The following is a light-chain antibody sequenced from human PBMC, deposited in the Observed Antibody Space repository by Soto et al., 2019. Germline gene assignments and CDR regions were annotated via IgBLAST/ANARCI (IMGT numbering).Light chain of an antibody. V-gene: IGKV1-5*01. CDR2: DAS. CDR1: QGISSW. CDR3: QQYNSYSPA. J-gene: IGKJ1*01. Sequence: DIQMTQSPSSVSASVGDRVTITFRASQGISSWLAWYQQRPGKAPKLLIYDASSLQSGVPSRFSGSGSGTEFTLTTSSLQPDDFATYYCQQYNSYSPAFGQGTTVDIK.